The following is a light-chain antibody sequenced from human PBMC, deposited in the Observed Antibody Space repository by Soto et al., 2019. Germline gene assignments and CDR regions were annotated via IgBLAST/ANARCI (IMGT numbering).Light chain of an antibody. V-gene: IGLV1-47*01. J-gene: IGLJ3*02. Sequence: QSVLTPPPSASGTPGQRVTISCSGSSSNIGSNYVYWYQQLPGTATKLLIYRNNQRPSGVPDRCSGSKSGTSASLAIRGLRSEDEAEYYCAAWDDSLSGLVFGGGTKLTVL. CDR3: AAWDDSLSGLV. CDR2: RNN. CDR1: SSNIGSNY.